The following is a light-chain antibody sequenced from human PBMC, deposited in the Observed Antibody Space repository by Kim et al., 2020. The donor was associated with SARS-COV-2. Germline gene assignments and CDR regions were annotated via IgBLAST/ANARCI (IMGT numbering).Light chain of an antibody. CDR3: QAWDSRTAV. J-gene: IGLJ1*01. CDR1: KLGDKY. CDR2: EDR. Sequence: SYELTQPPSVSVSPGQTASILCYGDKLGDKYVSWYQQRPGQSPVLVIYEDRQRPSGIPERFSGSNSGNTATLTISGTQTVDEADYYCQAWDSRTAVFGSGTKVTVL. V-gene: IGLV3-1*01.